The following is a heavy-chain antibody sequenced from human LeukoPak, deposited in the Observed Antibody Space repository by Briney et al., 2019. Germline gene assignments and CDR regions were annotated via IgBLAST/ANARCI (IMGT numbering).Heavy chain of an antibody. CDR3: ATSSMFRGVTVDY. J-gene: IGHJ4*02. V-gene: IGHV4-39*01. CDR2: IYHSRYT. CDR1: GGSINSSSYY. D-gene: IGHD3-10*01. Sequence: PSETLSLTCTVSGGSINSSSYYWGWIRQPPGEALEWIGSIYHSRYTYYNPSLKSRVTISVDTSKSQFSLKLSSVTAADTAVYYCATSSMFRGVTVDYWGQGTLVTVSS.